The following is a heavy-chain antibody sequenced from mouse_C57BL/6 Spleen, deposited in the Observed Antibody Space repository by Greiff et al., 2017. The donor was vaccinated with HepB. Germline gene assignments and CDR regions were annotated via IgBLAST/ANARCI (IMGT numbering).Heavy chain of an antibody. J-gene: IGHJ2*01. CDR3: ATPTD. Sequence: QVQLQQPGAELVRPGTSVKLSCKASGYTFTSYWMHWVKQRPGQGLEWIGVIDPSDSYTNYNQKFKGKATLTVDTSSSTAYMQLSSLTSEDSAVYYCATPTDWGQGTTLTVSS. CDR2: IDPSDSYT. V-gene: IGHV1-59*01. D-gene: IGHD2-10*01. CDR1: GYTFTSYW.